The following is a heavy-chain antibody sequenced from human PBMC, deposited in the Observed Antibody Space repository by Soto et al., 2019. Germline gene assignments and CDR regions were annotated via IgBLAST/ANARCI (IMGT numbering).Heavy chain of an antibody. D-gene: IGHD2-2*01. V-gene: IGHV3-30*18. CDR1: GFSFRNYG. CDR2: ISYEEINNK. CDR3: AKGYCSGPSCYRGYGMHV. J-gene: IGHJ6*02. Sequence: QVQLVQSGGGVGQPGRSLRLSCVASGFSFRNYGMHWVRQAPGKGLEWVAVISYEEINNKNYADSVKGRFTISRDNSENTLYLQMDSLRADDTAVYYCAKGYCSGPSCYRGYGMHVWGQGTTVTVSS.